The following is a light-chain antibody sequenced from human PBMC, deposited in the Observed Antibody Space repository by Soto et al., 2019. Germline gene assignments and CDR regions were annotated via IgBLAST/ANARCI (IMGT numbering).Light chain of an antibody. CDR1: QGIYNF. CDR3: QNYNSAPYA. CDR2: EAS. Sequence: DIQMTQSPSSLSASVGDRVTITCRASQGIYNFVAWYQQKPGKVPALLIYEASTLQSGVPSRFSGRGSGTDXXXXIXXXQPEDVATYFCQNYNSAPYAFGQGTKLEIK. V-gene: IGKV1-27*01. J-gene: IGKJ2*01.